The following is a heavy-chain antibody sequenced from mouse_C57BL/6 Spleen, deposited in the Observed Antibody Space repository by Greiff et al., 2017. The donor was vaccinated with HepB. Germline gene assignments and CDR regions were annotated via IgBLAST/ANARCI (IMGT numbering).Heavy chain of an antibody. Sequence: QVHVKQPGAELVRPGASVKLSCKASGYTFTSYWMHWVKQRPGRGLEWIGRIDPNSGGTKYNEKFKSKATLTVDKPSSTAYMQLSSLTSEDSAVYYCARGDYGLSAWFAYWGQGTLVTVSA. CDR1: GYTFTSYW. D-gene: IGHD2-2*01. CDR3: ARGDYGLSAWFAY. J-gene: IGHJ3*01. CDR2: IDPNSGGT. V-gene: IGHV1-72*01.